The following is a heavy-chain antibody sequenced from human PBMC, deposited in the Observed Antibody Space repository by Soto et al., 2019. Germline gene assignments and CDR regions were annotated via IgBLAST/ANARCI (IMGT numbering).Heavy chain of an antibody. D-gene: IGHD1-20*01. CDR2: IYYTGST. J-gene: IGHJ4*02. CDR3: AKVVYGGHLDG. Sequence: XETLSLTCTVSGVSINNYYWTWIRQPPGKRLEWIGAIYYTGSTTYNPSLRSRVTFSVDTSKNQFSLSLTSVTAADTAVYFCAKVVYGGHLDGLGQGTLVTVSS. CDR1: GVSINNYY. V-gene: IGHV4-59*01.